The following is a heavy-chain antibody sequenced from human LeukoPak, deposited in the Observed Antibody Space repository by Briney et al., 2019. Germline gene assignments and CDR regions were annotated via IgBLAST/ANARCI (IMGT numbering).Heavy chain of an antibody. Sequence: GGSLRLSCAASGFTFSSNWMHWGREGPGKGVVWVSRINPDGGRTDYAESVKGRFTISRDNAKNTLSVEMNSLGAEDTAVYYCSRDFNGRHDFWGQGPLVPVSS. J-gene: IGHJ4*02. D-gene: IGHD2-8*01. CDR1: GFTFSSNW. CDR2: INPDGGRT. V-gene: IGHV3-74*01. CDR3: SRDFNGRHDF.